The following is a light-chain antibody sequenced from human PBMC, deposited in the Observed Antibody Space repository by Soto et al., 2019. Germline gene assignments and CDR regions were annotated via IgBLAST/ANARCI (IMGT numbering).Light chain of an antibody. CDR2: DVS. CDR1: SSDVGGYNY. CDR3: CSYAGSYTLWV. Sequence: QSALTQPRSVSGSPGQSVTISCTGTSSDVGGYNYVSWYQQHPGKAPKLMIYDVSKRPSEVPDRFSGSKSRNTASLTISGLQAEDEADYYCCSYAGSYTLWVFGTGTKVTGL. J-gene: IGLJ1*01. V-gene: IGLV2-11*01.